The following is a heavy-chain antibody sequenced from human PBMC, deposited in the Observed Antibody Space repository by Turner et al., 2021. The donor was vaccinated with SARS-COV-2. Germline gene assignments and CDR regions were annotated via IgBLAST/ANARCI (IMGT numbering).Heavy chain of an antibody. D-gene: IGHD2-15*01. V-gene: IGHV2-70*15. J-gene: IGHJ6*02. CDR1: GFSLSTSGMC. Sequence: QVTLRESGPALVKPTQTLTLTCTFSGFSLSTSGMCVSWIRQPPGKALEWLARIDWDDDKYYGTSMKTRLNISKDTSNNQVVLTMTNMDPENTAPYYCARMRSGYCSGGSCYSHNYYGMDVWGQGTTVTVSS. CDR2: IDWDDDK. CDR3: ARMRSGYCSGGSCYSHNYYGMDV.